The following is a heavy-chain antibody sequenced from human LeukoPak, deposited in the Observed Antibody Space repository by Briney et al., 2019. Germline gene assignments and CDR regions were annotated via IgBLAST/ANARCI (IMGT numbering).Heavy chain of an antibody. J-gene: IGHJ4*02. V-gene: IGHV4-39*01. CDR2: IYISGNT. CDR1: GGSISSSSYY. Sequence: SETLSLTCIVSGGSISSSSYYWGWIRQPPGKGLEWIGSIYISGNTYYSASLKSRVTMSVDTSKNQFSLKLSSVTAADTAVYCCARHVLEYQLPWTVDYWGQGTLVSVSS. D-gene: IGHD2-2*01. CDR3: ARHVLEYQLPWTVDY.